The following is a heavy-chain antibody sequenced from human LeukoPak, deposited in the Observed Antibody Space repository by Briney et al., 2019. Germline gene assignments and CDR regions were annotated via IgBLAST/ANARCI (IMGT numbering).Heavy chain of an antibody. CDR1: GYTFTSYH. V-gene: IGHV1-2*02. CDR2: INPNSGGT. D-gene: IGHD5-18*01. J-gene: IGHJ6*03. CDR3: ARAGLPIYYYYMDV. Sequence: GASVKVSCKASGYTFTSYHMHWVRQAPGQGLEWRGWINPNSGGTNYAQRFQGRVTMTRDTSVSTAYMELSGLRSNDTAVYYCARAGLPIYYYYMDVWGKGTTVTVSS.